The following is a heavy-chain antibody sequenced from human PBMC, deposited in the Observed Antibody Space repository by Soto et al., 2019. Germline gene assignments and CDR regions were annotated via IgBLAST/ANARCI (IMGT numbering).Heavy chain of an antibody. CDR3: AKDQGSSWYEIDY. V-gene: IGHV3-23*01. CDR2: SSGSGGST. Sequence: EVQLLESGGGLVQPGGSLRLSCAASGFTFSNYAVTWVRQAPGKGLEWVSTSSGSGGSTYYADSVKGRFTISRDNSKNTLYLQMNSLRAADTAVYYCAKDQGSSWYEIDYWGQGTLVTVSS. D-gene: IGHD6-13*01. J-gene: IGHJ4*02. CDR1: GFTFSNYA.